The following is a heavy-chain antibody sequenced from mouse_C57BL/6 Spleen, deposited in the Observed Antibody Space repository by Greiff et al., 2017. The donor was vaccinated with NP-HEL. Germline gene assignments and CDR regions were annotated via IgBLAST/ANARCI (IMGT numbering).Heavy chain of an antibody. Sequence: VQLQQPGAELVKPGASVKLSCKASGYTFTSYWMQWVKQRPGQGLEWIGEIDPSDTYTNYNQKFKGKATLTVDTSSSTAYMQLSSLTSEDSAGYYCARDGSLYFDVWGTGTTVTVSS. CDR2: IDPSDTYT. V-gene: IGHV1-50*01. J-gene: IGHJ1*03. CDR3: ARDGSLYFDV. D-gene: IGHD1-1*01. CDR1: GYTFTSYW.